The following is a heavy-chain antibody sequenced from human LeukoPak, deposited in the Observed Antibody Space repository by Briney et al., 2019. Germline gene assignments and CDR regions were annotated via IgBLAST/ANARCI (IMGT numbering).Heavy chain of an antibody. D-gene: IGHD3-16*01. J-gene: IGHJ6*03. CDR3: ARVGLDLGFYYYYYMDV. Sequence: ASVKVSCKASGYTLTSYDINWVRQAPGQGLEWMGWMSPNSGNTGYAQKFQGRVTITRNTSISTAYMELSSLRSEDTAVYYCARVGLDLGFYYYYYMDVWGKGTTVTVSS. CDR1: GYTLTSYD. V-gene: IGHV1-8*03. CDR2: MSPNSGNT.